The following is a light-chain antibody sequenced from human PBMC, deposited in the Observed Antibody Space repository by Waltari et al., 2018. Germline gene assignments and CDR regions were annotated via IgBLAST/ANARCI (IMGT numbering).Light chain of an antibody. Sequence: DIQLTRSPSSLSAFGVARVAITCRPRQGVNNYLDWFQQKPGQAPRSLIYAASSLQSGIPSKFSGRVYGTDFTLSISSLQTGDFAAYYGQPYHSYPVTFGPGTKVTI. CDR3: QPYHSYPVT. CDR2: AAS. V-gene: IGKV1-16*02. J-gene: IGKJ3*01. CDR1: QGVNNY.